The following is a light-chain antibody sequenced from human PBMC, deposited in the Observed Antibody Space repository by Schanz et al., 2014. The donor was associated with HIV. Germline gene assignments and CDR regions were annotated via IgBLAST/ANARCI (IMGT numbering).Light chain of an antibody. V-gene: IGLV2-14*01. Sequence: QSALTQPASVSGSPGQSITISCTGTSDDVGGYNYVSWYQQHPGKAPKLIIFEDTKRPSGISNRFSGSKSGNTASLTISGLQAEDEGDYYCSSYTSRSTWVFGGGTKLTVL. CDR3: SSYTSRSTWV. CDR2: EDT. CDR1: SDDVGGYNY. J-gene: IGLJ3*02.